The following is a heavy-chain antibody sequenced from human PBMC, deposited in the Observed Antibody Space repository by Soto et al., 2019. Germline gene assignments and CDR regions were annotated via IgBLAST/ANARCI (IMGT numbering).Heavy chain of an antibody. D-gene: IGHD4-17*01. V-gene: IGHV1-18*04. CDR3: ARFRLDYGDLNY. CDR1: GYTFTSYG. J-gene: IGHJ4*02. CDR2: ISAYNGNT. Sequence: ASVKVSCKASGYTFTSYGISWVRQAPGQGLEWMGWISAYNGNTNYAQKLQGRVTMTTDTSTRTAYMELRSLRSDDTAVYYCARFRLDYGDLNYWGQGTLVTVYS.